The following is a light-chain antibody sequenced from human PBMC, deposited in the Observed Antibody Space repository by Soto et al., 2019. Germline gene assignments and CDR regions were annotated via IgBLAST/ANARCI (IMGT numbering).Light chain of an antibody. CDR2: SAT. CDR3: KQFNSSPLT. Sequence: EIVLTQSPGTLSLSPGDRDTLSCRASQSLRDNYLAWYQQKPGQTPSLLIYSATSRATGIPDRFSGSGSGTDFTFTISRLEPEDFAVYYCKQFNSSPLTFGGGTKVDIK. J-gene: IGKJ4*01. V-gene: IGKV3-20*01. CDR1: QSLRDNY.